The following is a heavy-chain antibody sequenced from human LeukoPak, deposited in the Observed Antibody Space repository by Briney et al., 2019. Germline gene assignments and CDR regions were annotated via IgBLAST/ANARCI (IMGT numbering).Heavy chain of an antibody. V-gene: IGHV1-69*13. CDR1: GGTFSSYA. Sequence: GASVTVSCKASGGTFSSYAISWVRQAPGQGLEWMGGIIPIFGTANYAQKFQGRVTITADESTSTAYMELSSLRSEDTAVYYCARARGSGISGAFDIWGQGTMVTVSS. CDR2: IIPIFGTA. J-gene: IGHJ3*02. D-gene: IGHD3-10*01. CDR3: ARARGSGISGAFDI.